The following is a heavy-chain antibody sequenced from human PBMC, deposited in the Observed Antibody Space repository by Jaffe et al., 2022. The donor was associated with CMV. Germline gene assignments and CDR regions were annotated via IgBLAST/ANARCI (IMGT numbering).Heavy chain of an antibody. CDR1: GFTFSSYW. D-gene: IGHD3-3*01. CDR3: AREKISGLVTLEY. J-gene: IGHJ4*02. Sequence: EVQLVESGGGLVQPGGSLRLSCEVSGFTFSSYWMSWVRQAPGKGLEWVANIKEDGNAENYVDSVKGRFTISRDNAKNSLYLQMNSLRAEDTAVYYCAREKISGLVTLEYWGQGTVVAVSS. V-gene: IGHV3-7*01. CDR2: IKEDGNAE.